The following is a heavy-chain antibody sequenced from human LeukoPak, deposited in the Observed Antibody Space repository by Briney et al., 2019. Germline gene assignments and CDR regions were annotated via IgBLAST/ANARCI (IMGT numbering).Heavy chain of an antibody. CDR2: IYYSGST. V-gene: IGHV4-59*01. Sequence: SETLSLTCTVSGGSISSYYWSWIRQPPGKGLEWIGYIYYSGSTNYNPSLKSRVTISVDTSKNQFSLKLSFVTAADTAVYYCARVFAGDAFDIWGQGTMVTVSS. CDR3: ARVFAGDAFDI. CDR1: GGSISSYY. J-gene: IGHJ3*02.